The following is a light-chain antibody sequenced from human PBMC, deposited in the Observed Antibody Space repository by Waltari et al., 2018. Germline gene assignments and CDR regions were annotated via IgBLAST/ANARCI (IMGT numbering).Light chain of an antibody. J-gene: IGKJ1*01. V-gene: IGKV1-27*01. Sequence: DIQMTQSPSSLSASVGDRVTITCRASQGISNYLAWYQQKPGKVPKLLIYAASTLQSGAPSRFSGSGSGTDFTLTISSLQPEDVATYYCQKYNSAPRITFGQGTKVELK. CDR1: QGISNY. CDR2: AAS. CDR3: QKYNSAPRIT.